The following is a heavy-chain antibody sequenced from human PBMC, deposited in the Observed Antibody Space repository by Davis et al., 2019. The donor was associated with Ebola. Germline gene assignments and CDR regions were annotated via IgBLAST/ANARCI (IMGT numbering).Heavy chain of an antibody. CDR1: GGSISSYY. CDR3: ARVYWYDSSAYSYLDS. D-gene: IGHD3-22*01. CDR2: IYDSGST. J-gene: IGHJ4*02. V-gene: IGHV4-59*01. Sequence: PGGSLRLSCTVSGGSISSYYWSWIRQPPGKGLEWIGYIYDSGSTNYNPSLKSRVTISVDTSKNQFSLNLSSVTAADTAVYYCARVYWYDSSAYSYLDSWGQGALVTVSS.